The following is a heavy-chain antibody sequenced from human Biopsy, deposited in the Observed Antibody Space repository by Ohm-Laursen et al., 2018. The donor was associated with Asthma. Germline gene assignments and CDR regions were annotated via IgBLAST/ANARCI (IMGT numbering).Heavy chain of an antibody. CDR1: GFTFSSYG. CDR2: IWYDGSNK. CDR3: AKGYYYDSSRFDY. V-gene: IGHV3-33*03. Sequence: SLRLSCAASGFTFSSYGMHWVRQAPGKGLEWVAVIWYDGSNKFYADSVKGRFTISRDNAKNALYLQMNSLRAEDTAVYYCAKGYYYDSSRFDYWGQGTLVTVSS. D-gene: IGHD3-22*01. J-gene: IGHJ4*02.